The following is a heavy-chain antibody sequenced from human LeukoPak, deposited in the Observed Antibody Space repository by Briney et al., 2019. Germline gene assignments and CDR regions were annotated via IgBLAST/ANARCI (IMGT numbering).Heavy chain of an antibody. Sequence: SVKVSCKASGGTFSSYAISWARQAPGQGLEWMGRIIPIFGTANYAQKFQGRVTITTDESTSTAYMELSSLRSEDTAVYYCARVRHYDFWSGYYFDYWGQGTLVTVSS. CDR1: GGTFSSYA. V-gene: IGHV1-69*05. CDR2: IIPIFGTA. J-gene: IGHJ4*02. CDR3: ARVRHYDFWSGYYFDY. D-gene: IGHD3-3*01.